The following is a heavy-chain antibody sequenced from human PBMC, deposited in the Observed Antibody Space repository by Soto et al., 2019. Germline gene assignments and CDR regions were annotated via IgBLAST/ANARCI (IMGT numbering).Heavy chain of an antibody. J-gene: IGHJ4*02. V-gene: IGHV3-30*18. CDR3: AKDIVRYSYGACDY. CDR2: ISYDGSNK. Sequence: QVQLVESGGAVVQPGKSLRLSCAASGFTFSSYGMYWARQAPGKGLEWVAVISYDGSNKYHADSVKGRFTISRDNSKNTLYLQMNSLQAEDTAVYYCAKDIVRYSYGACDYWGQGALVTVSS. CDR1: GFTFSSYG. D-gene: IGHD5-18*01.